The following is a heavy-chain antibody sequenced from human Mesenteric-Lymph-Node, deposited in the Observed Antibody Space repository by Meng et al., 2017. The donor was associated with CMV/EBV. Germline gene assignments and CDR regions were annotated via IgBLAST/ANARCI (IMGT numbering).Heavy chain of an antibody. D-gene: IGHD6-19*01. Sequence: SCKASGYTFTSYGISWVRQAPGQGLEWMGWISAYNGNTNYAQKLQGRVTMTTDTSTSTAYMELRSLRSDDTAVYYCARQWLVRWYFDYWGQGTLVTVSS. CDR2: ISAYNGNT. CDR1: GYTFTSYG. J-gene: IGHJ4*02. V-gene: IGHV1-18*01. CDR3: ARQWLVRWYFDY.